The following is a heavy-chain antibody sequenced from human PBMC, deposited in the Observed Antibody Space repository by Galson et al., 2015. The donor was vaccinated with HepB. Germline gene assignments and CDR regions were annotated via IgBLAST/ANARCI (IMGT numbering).Heavy chain of an antibody. Sequence: SLRLSCAASGFTFSSYGMHWVRQAPGKGLEWVAVISYDGSNKYYADSVKGRFTISGDNLKNTLYLQMNSLRAEDAAVYYCARGGGGYRPLIAIPMFDAFDIWGQGTMVSVSS. J-gene: IGHJ3*02. CDR1: GFTFSSYG. CDR2: ISYDGSNK. D-gene: IGHD2-21*01. V-gene: IGHV3-30*03. CDR3: ARGGGGYRPLIAIPMFDAFDI.